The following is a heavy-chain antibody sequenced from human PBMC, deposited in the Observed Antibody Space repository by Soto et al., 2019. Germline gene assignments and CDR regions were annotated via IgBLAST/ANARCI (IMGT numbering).Heavy chain of an antibody. D-gene: IGHD6-19*01. Sequence: QVQLQESGPGLVKPSETLSLSCSVSGGPITTHXXSXXXXXXXXXLXWIGVIYHSGICKYNPSLKRRVTLSLGTAMHPFTLNLNSVTAADTAVYYCARDRWLVGTPSEFFDLWGRGTLVTVSS. CDR3: ARDRWLVGTPSEFFDL. CDR2: IYHSGIC. CDR1: GGPITTHX. V-gene: IGHV4-59*11. J-gene: IGHJ2*01.